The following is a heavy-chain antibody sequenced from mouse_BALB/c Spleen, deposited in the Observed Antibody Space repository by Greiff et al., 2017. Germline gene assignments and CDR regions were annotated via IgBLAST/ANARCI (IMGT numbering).Heavy chain of an antibody. J-gene: IGHJ3*01. V-gene: IGHV7-3*02. CDR1: GFTFTDYY. Sequence: EVNVVESGGGLVQPGGSLRLSCAPSGFTFTDYYMSWVRQPPGKALEWLGFIRNKANGYTTEYSASVKGRFTISRDNSQSILYLQMNTLSAEDSATYYCARDRYWFAYWGQGTLVTVSA. CDR2: IRNKANGYTT. CDR3: ARDRYWFAY.